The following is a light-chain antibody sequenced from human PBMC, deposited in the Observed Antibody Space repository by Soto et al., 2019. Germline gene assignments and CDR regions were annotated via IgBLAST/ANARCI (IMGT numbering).Light chain of an antibody. J-gene: IGKJ1*01. CDR2: DAS. CDR1: QSVSSY. CDR3: QQRNKWRK. V-gene: IGKV3-11*01. Sequence: IVFTLSSAPLSLSPGERATLSCRASQSVSSYLAWYQQKPGQAPRLLIYDASKRATGIPARFSGSGFGTDYTLTVSSLEPEEFAVYYCQQRNKWRKFGQGAKVE.